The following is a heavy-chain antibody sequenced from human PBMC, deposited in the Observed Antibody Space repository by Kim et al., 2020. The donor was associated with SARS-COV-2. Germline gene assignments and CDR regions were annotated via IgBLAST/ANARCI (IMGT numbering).Heavy chain of an antibody. Sequence: SETLSLTCIVSGYSISSGYYWGWIRQPPGKGLEWIENIYHSGSTYYNPSLKSRVTISVDTSKNQFSLKLSSVTAADTAVYYCARAGRFRSDYYIDYWGQG. CDR1: GYSISSGYY. CDR3: ARAGRFRSDYYIDY. J-gene: IGHJ4*02. D-gene: IGHD3-10*01. V-gene: IGHV4-38-2*02. CDR2: IYHSGST.